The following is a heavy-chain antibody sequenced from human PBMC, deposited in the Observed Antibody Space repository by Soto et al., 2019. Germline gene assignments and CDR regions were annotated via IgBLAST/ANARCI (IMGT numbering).Heavy chain of an antibody. J-gene: IGHJ5*02. CDR1: GGSISSGGYY. V-gene: IGHV4-31*03. CDR2: IDYSGNN. D-gene: IGHD2-2*02. Sequence: PSETLSLTCTVSGGSISSGGYYWSWIRQHPGKGLEGVGYIDYSGNNYYDPSLKSRVTISVDTSKNLFSLKLSSVTAADTAVYYCSRARCSSTSCYTYWVDRWGQGTLVTVSS. CDR3: SRARCSSTSCYTYWVDR.